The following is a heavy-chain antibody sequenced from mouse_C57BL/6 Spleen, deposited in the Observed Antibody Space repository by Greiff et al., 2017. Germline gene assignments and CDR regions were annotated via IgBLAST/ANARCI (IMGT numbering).Heavy chain of an antibody. Sequence: VQLQQPGAELVKPGASVKLSCKASGYTFTSYWMHWVKQRPGQGLEWIGMIHPNSGSTNYNEKFKSKATLTVDKSSSTAYMQLSSLTSEDSAVYYCAWAYSNWDFDYWGQGTTLTVSS. J-gene: IGHJ2*01. CDR1: GYTFTSYW. CDR2: IHPNSGST. D-gene: IGHD2-5*01. V-gene: IGHV1-64*01. CDR3: AWAYSNWDFDY.